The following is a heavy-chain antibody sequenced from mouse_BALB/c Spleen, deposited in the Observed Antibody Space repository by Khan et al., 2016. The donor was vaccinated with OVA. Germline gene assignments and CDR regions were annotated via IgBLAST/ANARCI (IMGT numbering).Heavy chain of an antibody. CDR3: ARGNYCGYYFDY. CDR1: GYSITSGYA. V-gene: IGHV3-2*02. Sequence: EVKLLESGPGLVKPSQSLSLTCTVTGYSITSGYAWNWIRQFPGNKLEWMGYISYSGGTSYNPSLKSRISITRDTSKNQFFLQLNSVTTEATATYYCARGNYCGYYFDYWGQGTPLTVSS. CDR2: ISYSGGT. D-gene: IGHD1-1*01. J-gene: IGHJ2*01.